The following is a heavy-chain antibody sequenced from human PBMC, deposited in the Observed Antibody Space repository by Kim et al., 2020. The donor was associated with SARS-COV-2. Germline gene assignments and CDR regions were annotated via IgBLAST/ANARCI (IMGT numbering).Heavy chain of an antibody. CDR3: AKGIVDTAMVDH. CDR1: GLSFSSHV. J-gene: IGHJ4*02. Sequence: GGSLRLSCAASGLSFSSHVMNWVRQAPGKGLEWVSAIDGTGRATYYADSVKGRFTISRDNSKNTLSLQMNSLIAEDAAVYYCAKGIVDTAMVDHWGQGTVVTVSA. D-gene: IGHD5-18*01. CDR2: IDGTGRAT. V-gene: IGHV3-23*01.